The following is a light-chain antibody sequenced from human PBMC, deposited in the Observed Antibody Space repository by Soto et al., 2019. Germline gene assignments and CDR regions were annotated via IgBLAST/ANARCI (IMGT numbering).Light chain of an antibody. CDR1: SSDVGASNY. CDR2: EVS. J-gene: IGLJ3*02. Sequence: QSALTQPASVSGSPGQSITISCTESSSDVGASNYVSWYQQHPGKAPKVMIYEVSNRPSGVSNRFSGSKSGNTASLTISGLQAEDEADYYCSSYITSSFCVFGGGTKLTVL. V-gene: IGLV2-14*01. CDR3: SSYITSSFCV.